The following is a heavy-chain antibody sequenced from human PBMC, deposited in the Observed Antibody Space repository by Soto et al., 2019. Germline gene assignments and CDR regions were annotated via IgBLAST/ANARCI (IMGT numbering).Heavy chain of an antibody. CDR1: GYW. D-gene: IGHD5-18*01. Sequence: PGGSLRLSCPASGYWMHWVRQAPGKGLVWVSRNNSDGSDITYADSVKGRFTISRDNAKNTLYLQMNSLRAEDTAVYYCASAYSYERFDSWGQGTLVTVSS. CDR2: NNSDGSDI. J-gene: IGHJ4*02. CDR3: ASAYSYERFDS. V-gene: IGHV3-74*01.